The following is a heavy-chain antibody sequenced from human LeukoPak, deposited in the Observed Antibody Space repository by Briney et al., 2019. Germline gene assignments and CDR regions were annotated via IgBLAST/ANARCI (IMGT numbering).Heavy chain of an antibody. Sequence: GGSLRLSCAASGFTFSSYGMHWVRQAPGKGLEWVAVISYDGSNKYYADSVKGRFTISRDNSKNTLYLQMNSLRAEDTAVYYCAKVGYCSGGSCYSWFMDVWGQGTTVTVSS. D-gene: IGHD2-15*01. CDR1: GFTFSSYG. CDR2: ISYDGSNK. J-gene: IGHJ6*02. CDR3: AKVGYCSGGSCYSWFMDV. V-gene: IGHV3-30*18.